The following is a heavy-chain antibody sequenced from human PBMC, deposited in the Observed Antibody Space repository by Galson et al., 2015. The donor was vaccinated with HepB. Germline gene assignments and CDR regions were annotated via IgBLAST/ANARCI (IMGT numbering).Heavy chain of an antibody. D-gene: IGHD2-2*01. Sequence: SVKVSCKASGYTFTTFGVSWVRQAPGQGLEWMGWISTYNGNTDYAQMLKDRVTMTTDTSTSTAYMELRSLRSDDTAVYYCARDWEAPAATLANYYHGMDVWGQGTTVTVSS. J-gene: IGHJ6*02. CDR1: GYTFTTFG. CDR3: ARDWEAPAATLANYYHGMDV. CDR2: ISTYNGNT. V-gene: IGHV1-18*01.